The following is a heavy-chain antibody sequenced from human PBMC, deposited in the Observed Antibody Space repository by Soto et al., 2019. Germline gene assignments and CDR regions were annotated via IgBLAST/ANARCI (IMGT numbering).Heavy chain of an antibody. Sequence: QVQLVQSGAEVKKPGASVKVSCKASGYTFTSYYMHWVRQAPGQGLEWMGIINPSGGSTSYAQKFRGRVTKTRDTSTSTVYMELSSLRSEDTAVYYCAREGKTPGDYWGQGTLVTVSS. CDR3: AREGKTPGDY. V-gene: IGHV1-46*01. J-gene: IGHJ4*02. CDR1: GYTFTSYY. CDR2: INPSGGST. D-gene: IGHD3-10*01.